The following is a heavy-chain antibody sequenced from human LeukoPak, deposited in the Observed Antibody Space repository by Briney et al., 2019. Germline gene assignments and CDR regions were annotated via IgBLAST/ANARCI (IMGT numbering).Heavy chain of an antibody. J-gene: IGHJ5*02. CDR2: VRGDGSNE. CDR3: VKGGSSSHNWFDP. V-gene: IGHV3-30*02. Sequence: GGSLRLSCAASGFTFSDYGTHWVRQAPGKGLEWVAFVRGDGSNEYYPDSVKGRFTISRDNSRNTLHLQMNSLRAEDTAIYYCVKGGSSSHNWFDPWGQGTLVTVSS. D-gene: IGHD6-13*01. CDR1: GFTFSDYG.